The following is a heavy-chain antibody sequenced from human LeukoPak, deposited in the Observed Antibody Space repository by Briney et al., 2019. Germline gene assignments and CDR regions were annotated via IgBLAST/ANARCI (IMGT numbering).Heavy chain of an antibody. V-gene: IGHV4-59*01. Sequence: PSETLSLTCTGSGGSIRSYYWSWIRQPPGKGLEWIGYIYSTGSTSYNPSLKSRITISLDMSQSQFSLRLSSLTAADTAVYYCARSSSDGYTPVDFWGQGTLVTVSS. J-gene: IGHJ4*02. D-gene: IGHD5-24*01. CDR1: GGSIRSYY. CDR3: ARSSSDGYTPVDF. CDR2: IYSTGST.